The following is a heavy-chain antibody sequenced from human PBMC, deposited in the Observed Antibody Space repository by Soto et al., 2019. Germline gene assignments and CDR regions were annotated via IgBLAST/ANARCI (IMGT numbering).Heavy chain of an antibody. J-gene: IGHJ5*02. Sequence: PSETLSLPCTVSGASITTTSSYWGCISHSPGKGLEWIGNIYYSGNTYYGPSLKSRVSISVYASRNQFALRLSSVTAADTAVYYCGRPWGIGMTPPGPWGQGVLVTVSS. V-gene: IGHV4-39*01. CDR1: GASITTTSSY. CDR3: GRPWGIGMTPPGP. CDR2: IYYSGNT. D-gene: IGHD6-13*01.